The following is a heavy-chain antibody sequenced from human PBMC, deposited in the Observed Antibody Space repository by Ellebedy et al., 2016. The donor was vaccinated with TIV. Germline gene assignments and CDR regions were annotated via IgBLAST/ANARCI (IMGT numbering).Heavy chain of an antibody. CDR1: GFTFSNYA. D-gene: IGHD3/OR15-3a*01. J-gene: IGHJ3*02. CDR3: AKDRGNAIFGLVVIDWAFDI. Sequence: GESLKISCAASGFTFSNYAINWVRQAPGKGLEWVSGINSGSGGTYYADSVKGRFTISRDNSKNTLYLQLNSLTAEDTAIYYCAKDRGNAIFGLVVIDWAFDIWGQGTTVTVSS. V-gene: IGHV3-23*01. CDR2: INSGSGGT.